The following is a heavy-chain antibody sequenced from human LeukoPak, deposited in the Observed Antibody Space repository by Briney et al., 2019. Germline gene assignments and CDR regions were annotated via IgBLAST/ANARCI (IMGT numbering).Heavy chain of an antibody. CDR1: GDTFSSYV. Sequence: ASVKVSCKASGDTFSSYVISWVRQAPGQGLEWVGGIIPIFRTANYAQKFQGRVTITADESTSTAYMELSSLRSEDTAVYYCARSYYSDSSGYSFWFDPWGQGTLVTVSS. D-gene: IGHD3-22*01. CDR3: ARSYYSDSSGYSFWFDP. CDR2: IIPIFRTA. V-gene: IGHV1-69*13. J-gene: IGHJ5*02.